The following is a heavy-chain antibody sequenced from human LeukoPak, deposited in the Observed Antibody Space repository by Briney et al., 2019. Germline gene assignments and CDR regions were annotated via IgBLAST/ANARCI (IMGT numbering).Heavy chain of an antibody. J-gene: IGHJ4*02. CDR3: ARTTITMVRGVDTDYFDY. V-gene: IGHV4-31*03. CDR1: GGSISSGGYY. CDR2: IYYTGST. D-gene: IGHD3-10*01. Sequence: PSETLSLTCTVSGGSISSGGYYWRWIRQHPGKGLEWIGYIYYTGSTYYNPSLKSRVTISVDTSKNQFSLKLSSVTAADTAVYYCARTTITMVRGVDTDYFDYWGQGTLVTVSS.